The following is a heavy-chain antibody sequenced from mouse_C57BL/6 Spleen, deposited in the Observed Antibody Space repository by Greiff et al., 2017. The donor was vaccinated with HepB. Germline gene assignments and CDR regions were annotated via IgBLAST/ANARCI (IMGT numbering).Heavy chain of an antibody. CDR2: IYPGDGDT. V-gene: IGHV1-80*01. CDR3: AREGAYYSNYVNYFDY. Sequence: QVQLQQSGAELVKPGASVKISCKASGYAFSSYWMNWVKQRPGKGLEWIGQIYPGDGDTNYNGKFKGKATLTADKSSSTAYMQLSSLTSEDSAVYFCAREGAYYSNYVNYFDYWGQGTTLTVSS. J-gene: IGHJ2*01. D-gene: IGHD2-5*01. CDR1: GYAFSSYW.